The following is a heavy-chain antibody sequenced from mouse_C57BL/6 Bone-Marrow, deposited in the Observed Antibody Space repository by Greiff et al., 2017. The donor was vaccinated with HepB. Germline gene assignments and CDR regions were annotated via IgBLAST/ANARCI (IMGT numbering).Heavy chain of an antibody. Sequence: QVQLQQSGPELVKPGASVKISCKASGYAFSSSWMNWVKQRPGKGLEWIGRIYPGDGDTNYNGKFKGKATMTADKSSSTAYMQLSILTSEDSAVYFCARNPNYYGSSYEGALDYWGQGTSVTVSS. CDR1: GYAFSSSW. CDR3: ARNPNYYGSSYEGALDY. CDR2: IYPGDGDT. D-gene: IGHD1-1*01. V-gene: IGHV1-82*01. J-gene: IGHJ4*01.